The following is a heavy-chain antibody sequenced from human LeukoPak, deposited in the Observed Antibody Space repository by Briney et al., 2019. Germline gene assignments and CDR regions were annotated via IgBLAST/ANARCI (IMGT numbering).Heavy chain of an antibody. Sequence: PGGSLRLSCAASGFTFSSYEMNWVRQTPGKGLEWVSYISSSGSTIYYADSVKGRFTISRANAKNSLYLQMNSLRAEDTAVYYRSSNIVVVPGGMGHYYYGMDVWGQGTTVTVSS. CDR2: ISSSGSTI. CDR3: SSNIVVVPGGMGHYYYGMDV. V-gene: IGHV3-48*03. CDR1: GFTFSSYE. D-gene: IGHD2-2*01. J-gene: IGHJ6*02.